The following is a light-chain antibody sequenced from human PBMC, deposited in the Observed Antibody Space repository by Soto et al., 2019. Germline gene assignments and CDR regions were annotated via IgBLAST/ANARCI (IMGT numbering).Light chain of an antibody. V-gene: IGKV3-15*01. CDR2: GAS. Sequence: EIVMTQSPATLSVSPGERATLSCRASQSVSSNLAWYQQKPGQAPRLLIYGASTRATGIPARFSGSGSGTEFTLTISSLQSEDFAVLYCQQYNNWYTFGQGTKLEIK. J-gene: IGKJ2*01. CDR3: QQYNNWYT. CDR1: QSVSSN.